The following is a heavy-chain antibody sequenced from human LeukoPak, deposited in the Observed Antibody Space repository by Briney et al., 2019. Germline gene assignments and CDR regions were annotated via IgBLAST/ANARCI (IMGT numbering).Heavy chain of an antibody. D-gene: IGHD4-17*01. V-gene: IGHV1-69*13. J-gene: IGHJ6*03. CDR3: ARDGDGDYYYYMDV. CDR1: GGTFSSYA. Sequence: GAPGKASCKPPGGTFSSYAISCVRQAPGQGLEWMGGIIPIFGTANYAQKFQGRVTITADDSTSTAYMELSSLRSEDTAVYYCARDGDGDYYYYMDVWGKGPTVTVSS. CDR2: IIPIFGTA.